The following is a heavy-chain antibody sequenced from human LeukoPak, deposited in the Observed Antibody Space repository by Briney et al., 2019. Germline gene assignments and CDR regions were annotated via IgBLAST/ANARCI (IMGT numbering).Heavy chain of an antibody. CDR3: ATSNDAKIAPFDH. J-gene: IGHJ4*02. CDR1: GVSMSAFQ. CDR2: VSTKGET. Sequence: SETLSLTCTVSGVSMSAFQWSWVRQSPEKGLEWIGCVSTKGETNYNPSLKSRVITSVDTSKSQFSLRLTSVTAADTAVYYCATSNDAKIAPFDHWGQGALVTVSS. V-gene: IGHV4-4*09. D-gene: IGHD2-8*01.